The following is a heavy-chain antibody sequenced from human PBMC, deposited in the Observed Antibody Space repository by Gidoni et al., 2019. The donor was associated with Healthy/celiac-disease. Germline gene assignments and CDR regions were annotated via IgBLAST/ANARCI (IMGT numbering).Heavy chain of an antibody. Sequence: QMQRVQSGAEVKTPGASVKVSCKATGYTFTSYYMHWVRQAPGQGLEWMGIITPSGGSISYAQKFPGRVPMTSDSSTSPVYLERSSLRSEAPAVYYCASEERVMVPLLGFDYWGQGPLVTVSS. D-gene: IGHD2-15*01. CDR1: GYTFTSYY. CDR3: ASEERVMVPLLGFDY. J-gene: IGHJ4*02. V-gene: IGHV1-46*01. CDR2: ITPSGGSI.